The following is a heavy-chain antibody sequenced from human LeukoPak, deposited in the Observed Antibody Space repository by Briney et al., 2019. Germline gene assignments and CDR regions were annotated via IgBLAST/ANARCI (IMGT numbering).Heavy chain of an antibody. CDR1: GFTFSSYA. D-gene: IGHD6-19*01. CDR3: AKDQPALYSSGRPRFDY. CDR2: ISGSGGST. V-gene: IGHV3-23*01. J-gene: IGHJ4*02. Sequence: GGSLRLSCAASGFTFSSYAMSWVRQAPGKGLEWVSAISGSGGSTYYADSVKGRFTISRDNSKNTLYLQMNSLRAEDTAVYYCAKDQPALYSSGRPRFDYWGQGTLVTVSS.